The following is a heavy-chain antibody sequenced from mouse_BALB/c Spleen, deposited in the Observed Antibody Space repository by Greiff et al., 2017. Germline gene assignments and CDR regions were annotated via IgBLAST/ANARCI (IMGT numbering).Heavy chain of an antibody. J-gene: IGHJ4*01. D-gene: IGHD2-10*02. CDR1: GFNIKDTY. CDR3: ARVGYGNYAMDY. Sequence: EVQLQESGAELVKPGASVKLSCTASGFNIKDTYMHWVKQRPEQGLEWIGRIDPANGNTKYDPKFQGKATITADTSSNTAYLQLSSLTSEDTAVYYCARVGYGNYAMDYWGQGTSVTVSS. CDR2: IDPANGNT. V-gene: IGHV14-3*02.